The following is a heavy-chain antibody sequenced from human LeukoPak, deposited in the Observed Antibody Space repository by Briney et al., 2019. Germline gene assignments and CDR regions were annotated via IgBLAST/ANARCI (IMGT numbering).Heavy chain of an antibody. CDR1: GYTFTSYS. D-gene: IGHD3-10*01. J-gene: IGHJ4*02. CDR2: INAYNDIT. Sequence: GASVKVSCKTSGYTFTSYSISWVRQAPGQGLEWMGWINAYNDITNYAQKLQGRVTMTRDMSTSTVYMELSSLRSEDTAVYYCARGITMVRGDRSVDYWGQGTLVTVSS. CDR3: ARGITMVRGDRSVDY. V-gene: IGHV1-18*01.